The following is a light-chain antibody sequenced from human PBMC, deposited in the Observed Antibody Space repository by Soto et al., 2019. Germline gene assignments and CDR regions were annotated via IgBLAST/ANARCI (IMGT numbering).Light chain of an antibody. J-gene: IGKJ4*01. Sequence: EIVLTQSPATLSLSPGERATLSCRASQSVRSYLAWYQQKPGQAPRLLIYDASNRATGIPDRFSGGGSGTDFTLTISSLVSEDFAVYYCHQRSAWPLTFGGGTKLEIK. CDR3: HQRSAWPLT. CDR2: DAS. CDR1: QSVRSY. V-gene: IGKV3-11*01.